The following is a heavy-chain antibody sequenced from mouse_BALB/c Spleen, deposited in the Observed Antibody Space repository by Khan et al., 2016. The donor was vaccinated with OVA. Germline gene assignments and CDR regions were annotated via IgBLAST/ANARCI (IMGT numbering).Heavy chain of an antibody. J-gene: IGHJ4*01. V-gene: IGHV3-2*02. CDR1: GYSITSDYA. CDR3: ARRGIYDGYSLYCAMDY. CDR2: INYSGST. D-gene: IGHD2-3*01. Sequence: EVQLQESGPGLVKPSQSLSLTCTVTGYSITSDYAWNWIRQFPGNKLEWMGYINYSGSTSYNPSLKSRISITRDTSKNQFFLQLNSVTTEDTATYYCARRGIYDGYSLYCAMDYWGQGTSVTVSS.